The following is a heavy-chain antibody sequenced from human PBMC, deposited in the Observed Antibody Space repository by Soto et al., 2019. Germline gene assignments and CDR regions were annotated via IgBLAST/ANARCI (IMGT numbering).Heavy chain of an antibody. J-gene: IGHJ6*03. D-gene: IGHD3-3*01. Sequence: GGSLRLSCAASGFTFSSYAMSWVRQAPGKGLEWVSAISGSGGSTYYADSVKGRFTISRDNSKNTLYLQMNSLRAEDTAVYYCAKSSIRLEWLMPDYYYMDVWGKGTTVTVSS. CDR1: GFTFSSYA. CDR3: AKSSIRLEWLMPDYYYMDV. V-gene: IGHV3-23*01. CDR2: ISGSGGST.